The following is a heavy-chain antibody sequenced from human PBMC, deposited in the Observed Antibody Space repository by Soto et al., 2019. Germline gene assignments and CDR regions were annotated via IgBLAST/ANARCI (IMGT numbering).Heavy chain of an antibody. CDR3: AKRIAVAGTVDY. CDR1: GFTFNSYA. D-gene: IGHD6-19*01. Sequence: PGGSLRLSCAASGFTFNSYAMSWVRQAPGKGLEWVSAISGSGGSTYYADSVKGRFTISRDNSKNTLYLQMNSLRAEDTAVYYCAKRIAVAGTVDYWGQGTLVTVSS. V-gene: IGHV3-23*01. CDR2: ISGSGGST. J-gene: IGHJ4*02.